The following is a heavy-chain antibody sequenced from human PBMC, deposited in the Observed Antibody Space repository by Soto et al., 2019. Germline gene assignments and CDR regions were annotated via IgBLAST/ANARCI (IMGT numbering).Heavy chain of an antibody. V-gene: IGHV3-23*01. CDR2: MTATSGRT. CDR1: GFTFSSNS. J-gene: IGHJ4*02. D-gene: IGHD6-13*01. Sequence: GGSLRLSCAASGFTFSSNSMTWVRQAPGKGLEWVSAMTATSGRTYYADSVKGRFTISRDNSKNTLYLQMNSLRAEDTAVYYCANLASSSWYQYFDYWGQGTLVTVS. CDR3: ANLASSSWYQYFDY.